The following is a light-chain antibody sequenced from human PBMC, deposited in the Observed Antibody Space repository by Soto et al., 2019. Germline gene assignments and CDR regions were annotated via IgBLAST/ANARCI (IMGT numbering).Light chain of an antibody. CDR2: GAS. J-gene: IGKJ4*01. CDR3: QQYGSSLLT. Sequence: EIVLTQSPGTLSLSPGDRATLSCRASQSVSSSYLAWYQQKPGQAPRLLIYGASSRATGIPDRFSGRGSGTDFTLTISRLEPEDFAVYYCQQYGSSLLTFGGGTKVEIK. V-gene: IGKV3-20*01. CDR1: QSVSSSY.